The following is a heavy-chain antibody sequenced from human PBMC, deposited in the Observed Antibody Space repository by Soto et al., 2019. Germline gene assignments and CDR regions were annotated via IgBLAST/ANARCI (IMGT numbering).Heavy chain of an antibody. J-gene: IGHJ4*02. Sequence: QVQLVESGGGVVQPGRSLRLSCAASRFTFSSYGMHWVRQAPGKGLEWVAVISYDGSNKYYADSVKGRFTISRDNSKNTLYLQMNSLRAEDTAVYYCAKGRSGWAFDYWGQGTLVTVSS. CDR3: AKGRSGWAFDY. CDR1: RFTFSSYG. CDR2: ISYDGSNK. V-gene: IGHV3-30*18. D-gene: IGHD6-19*01.